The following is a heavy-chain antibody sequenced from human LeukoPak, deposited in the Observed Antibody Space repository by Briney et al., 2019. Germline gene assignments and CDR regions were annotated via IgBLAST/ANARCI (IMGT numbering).Heavy chain of an antibody. J-gene: IGHJ3*02. V-gene: IGHV3-74*01. D-gene: IGHD1-26*01. CDR1: GFSFSNYW. CDR2: INSDGSST. Sequence: PGGSLRLSCAASGFSFSNYWMHWVRQAPGKGLVWVSRINSDGSSTTYADSVKGRFTISRDNAKNTLYLQMNSLRAEDTAVYYCAKGGVGATAFDIWGQGTMVTVSS. CDR3: AKGGVGATAFDI.